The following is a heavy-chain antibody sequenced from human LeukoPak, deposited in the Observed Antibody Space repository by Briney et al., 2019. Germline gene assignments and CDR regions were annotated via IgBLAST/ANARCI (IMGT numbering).Heavy chain of an antibody. Sequence: GGSLRLSCAASGFTFSSYAMGWVRRAPGRGLEWASAISGSGGSTYYADSVKGRFTISRDNSKNTLYLQMNSLRAEDTAVYYCAKDLLLWFGESSWGQGTLVTVSS. D-gene: IGHD3-10*01. V-gene: IGHV3-23*01. CDR1: GFTFSSYA. CDR3: AKDLLLWFGESS. J-gene: IGHJ5*02. CDR2: ISGSGGST.